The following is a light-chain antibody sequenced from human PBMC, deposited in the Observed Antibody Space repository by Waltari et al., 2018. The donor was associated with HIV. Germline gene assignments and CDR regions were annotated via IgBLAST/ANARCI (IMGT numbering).Light chain of an antibody. CDR3: NSRDSSGNHQV. J-gene: IGLJ1*01. V-gene: IGLV3-19*01. Sequence: SSELTQDPAVSVALGQTVRITCQGDSLRSYYASWYQQKPGQAPLLVIYGKNNRPSGIPDRFSGSSSGNTASLTIPGAQAEDEADYYCNSRDSSGNHQVFGTGTKVTVL. CDR2: GKN. CDR1: SLRSYY.